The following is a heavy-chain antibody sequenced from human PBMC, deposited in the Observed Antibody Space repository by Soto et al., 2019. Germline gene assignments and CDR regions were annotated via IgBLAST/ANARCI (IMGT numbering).Heavy chain of an antibody. D-gene: IGHD3-3*01. Sequence: PSETLSLTCTVSGGSISSYYWSWIRQPPGKGLEWIGYIYYSGSTNYNPSLKSRVTISVDTSKNQFSLKPSSVTAADTAVYYCASLDDFWRAFDIWGQGTMVTVSS. J-gene: IGHJ3*02. CDR3: ASLDDFWRAFDI. V-gene: IGHV4-59*01. CDR1: GGSISSYY. CDR2: IYYSGST.